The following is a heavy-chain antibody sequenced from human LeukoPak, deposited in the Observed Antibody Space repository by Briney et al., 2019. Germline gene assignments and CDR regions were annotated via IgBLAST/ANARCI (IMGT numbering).Heavy chain of an antibody. D-gene: IGHD3-3*01. CDR2: ISDSGGST. Sequence: PGGSLRLSCAASGFTFSSYAMSWVRQAPGKGLEWVSGISDSGGSTYYADSVKGRFSISRDNSKNTLYLRMNSLRAEDTAIYYCAKDRSAWPTNFDSWGQGTLVTVSA. V-gene: IGHV3-23*01. J-gene: IGHJ4*02. CDR1: GFTFSSYA. CDR3: AKDRSAWPTNFDS.